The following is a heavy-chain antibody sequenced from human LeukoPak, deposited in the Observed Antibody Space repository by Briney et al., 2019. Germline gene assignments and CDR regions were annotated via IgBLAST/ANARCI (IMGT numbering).Heavy chain of an antibody. Sequence: PGGSLRLSCAASGLTFSDYYMTWIRQAPGKGLEWVSYISSSGGTTHYADSVKGRFTISRNNAKNSLFVQMSNLRAEDTAVYYCARVPRSGGSIDYWGQGTLVTVSS. J-gene: IGHJ4*02. D-gene: IGHD6-19*01. CDR3: ARVPRSGGSIDY. CDR2: ISSSGGTT. V-gene: IGHV3-11*01. CDR1: GLTFSDYY.